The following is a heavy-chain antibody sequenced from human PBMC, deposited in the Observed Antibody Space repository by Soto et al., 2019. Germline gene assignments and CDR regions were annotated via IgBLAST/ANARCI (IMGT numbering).Heavy chain of an antibody. J-gene: IGHJ1*01. CDR2: IWYDGSNK. Sequence: QVQLVESGGGVVQPGRSLRLSCAASGFTFSSFGMHWVRQAPGKGLEWVAVIWYDGSNKYYADSVKGRFTISRDNSQNTLYLQMNRLRAEDTAVYYCARVSRDIVLMGYAFQHGGQGTLVTVSS. CDR1: GFTFSSFG. CDR3: ARVSRDIVLMGYAFQH. V-gene: IGHV3-33*01. D-gene: IGHD2-8*01.